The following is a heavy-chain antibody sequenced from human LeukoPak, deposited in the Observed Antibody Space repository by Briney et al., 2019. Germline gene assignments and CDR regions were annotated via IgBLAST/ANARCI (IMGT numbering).Heavy chain of an antibody. J-gene: IGHJ4*02. CDR3: AKDPSRSSGYSFGYDY. V-gene: IGHV3-23*01. D-gene: IGHD5-18*01. CDR1: GFTFSNYA. CDR2: ISGSGGST. Sequence: GGSLRLSCAASGFTFSNYAMSWVRQAPGKGLEWVSAISGSGGSTYYADSVKGRFTISRDNSKNTLYLQMNSLRAEDTAVYYCAKDPSRSSGYSFGYDYWGQGTLVTVSS.